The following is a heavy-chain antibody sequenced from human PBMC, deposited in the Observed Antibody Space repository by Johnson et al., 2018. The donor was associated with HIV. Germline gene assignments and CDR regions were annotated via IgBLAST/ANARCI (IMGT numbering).Heavy chain of an antibody. Sequence: VQLVESGGGVVQPGRSPRLSCAASEFSFSTYAMHWVRQAPGKGLEWVAVIWYDGSNKNYADSVKGRFTISRDNSKNAMSLQMNSLRAEDTAVYYCARDYNGASDVWGQGTLVTVSS. V-gene: IGHV3-33*03. CDR1: EFSFSTYA. CDR2: IWYDGSNK. J-gene: IGHJ3*01. CDR3: ARDYNGASDV. D-gene: IGHD4-11*01.